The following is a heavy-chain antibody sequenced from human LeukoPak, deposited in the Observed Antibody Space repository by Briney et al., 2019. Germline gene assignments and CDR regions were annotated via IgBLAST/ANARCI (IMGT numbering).Heavy chain of an antibody. V-gene: IGHV3-11*06. CDR2: IRSSSSYR. CDR1: GFTFSDYY. CDR3: ARDSDGSSSYYFDY. J-gene: IGHJ4*02. Sequence: GGSLRLSCAASGFTFSDYYMSWIRRAPGKGLEWLSSIRSSSSYRSYADSVKGRFTISRDNAKNSLYLQMSSLTAEDTAVYYCARDSDGSSSYYFDYWGQGTLVTVSS. D-gene: IGHD6-6*01.